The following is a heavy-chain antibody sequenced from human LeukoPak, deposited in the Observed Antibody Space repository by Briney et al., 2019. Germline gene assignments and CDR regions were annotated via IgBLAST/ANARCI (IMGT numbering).Heavy chain of an antibody. D-gene: IGHD3-22*01. CDR2: IRSKAYGGTT. V-gene: IGHV3-49*03. J-gene: IGHJ3*02. CDR1: GFTFGDYA. CDR3: TTGHYYDSSGYYYDAFDI. Sequence: GGSLRLSCTASGFTFGDYAMSWFRQAPGQGLEWVVFIRSKAYGGTTEYAAPVKGRFTISRDDSKRIAYPQMNSLKTEDTAVYYCTTGHYYDSSGYYYDAFDIWGQGTMVTVSS.